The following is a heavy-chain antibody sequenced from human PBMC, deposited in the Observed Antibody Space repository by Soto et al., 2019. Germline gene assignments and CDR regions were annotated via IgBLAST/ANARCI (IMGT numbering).Heavy chain of an antibody. CDR3: TTDSWIQLWPLFDY. CDR1: GFAFSNAW. D-gene: IGHD5-18*01. V-gene: IGHV3-15*07. J-gene: IGHJ4*02. CDR2: IKSKTDGGTT. Sequence: GGSLRLSCAASGFAFSNAWMNWVRQAPGKGLEWVGRIKSKTDGGTTDYAAPVKGRFTISRDDSKNTLYLQMNSLKTEDTAVYYSTTDSWIQLWPLFDYWGQGTLVNVSS.